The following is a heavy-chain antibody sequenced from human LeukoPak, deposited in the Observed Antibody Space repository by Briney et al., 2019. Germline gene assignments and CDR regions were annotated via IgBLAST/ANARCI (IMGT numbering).Heavy chain of an antibody. CDR3: ARERGSGYYYDGSGYYYVFDY. J-gene: IGHJ4*02. Sequence: PSQTLSLTCTVSAGSISSYYWSWIRQPPGKGLEWIGYIYYSGSTNYNPSLKSRVTISVDTSKNQFSLKLSSVTAADTAVYYCARERGSGYYYDGSGYYYVFDYWGQGTLVTVSS. D-gene: IGHD3-22*01. CDR1: AGSISSYY. CDR2: IYYSGST. V-gene: IGHV4-59*01.